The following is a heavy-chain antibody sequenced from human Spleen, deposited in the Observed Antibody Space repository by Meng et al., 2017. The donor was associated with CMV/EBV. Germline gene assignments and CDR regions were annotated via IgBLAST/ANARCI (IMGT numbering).Heavy chain of an antibody. J-gene: IGHJ5*02. CDR2: ISKTGTTT. CDR1: GFLFGDFY. Sequence: SLRLSCAGSGFLFGDFYINWFRQAPGKWLEWVSYISKTGTTTYYAESVKGRFSISRDNARNAVYLQMNSLRVDDTAIYFCARGLTFPWGQGTLVPISS. V-gene: IGHV3-11*01. CDR3: ARGLTFP.